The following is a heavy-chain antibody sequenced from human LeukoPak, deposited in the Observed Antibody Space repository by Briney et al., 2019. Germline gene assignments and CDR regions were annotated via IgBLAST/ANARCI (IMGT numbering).Heavy chain of an antibody. D-gene: IGHD2-2*01. Sequence: GGSLRLSCAASGFTFSNSAMSWVRQAPAKGLEWVAVISGSGGSTYYADSVKGRFTISKDTSMNTLYLQLSSLRAEDTAIYYCAKCNSSSCLFNWFDPWGQGTLVTVSS. CDR2: ISGSGGST. CDR3: AKCNSSSCLFNWFDP. J-gene: IGHJ5*02. CDR1: GFTFSNSA. V-gene: IGHV3-23*01.